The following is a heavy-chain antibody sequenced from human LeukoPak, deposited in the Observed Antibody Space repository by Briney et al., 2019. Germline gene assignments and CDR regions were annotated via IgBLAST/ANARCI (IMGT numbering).Heavy chain of an antibody. D-gene: IGHD3-3*01. V-gene: IGHV3-48*01. CDR3: ARDGSPSYDFWSGYSRYYYMDV. J-gene: IGHJ6*03. CDR1: GFTFSSYS. CDR2: ISSSSSTI. Sequence: GGSLRLSCAASGFTFSSYSMNWVRQAPGKGLEWVSYISSSSSTIYYADSVKGRFTISRDNAKNSLYLQMNSLRAEDTAVYYCARDGSPSYDFWSGYSRYYYMDVWGKGTTVTVSS.